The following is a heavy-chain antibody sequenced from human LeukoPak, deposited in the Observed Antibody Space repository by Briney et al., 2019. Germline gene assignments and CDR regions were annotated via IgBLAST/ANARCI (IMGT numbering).Heavy chain of an antibody. Sequence: QAGGSLRLSCAASGFTVSGDFMSWVRQAPGKGLEWVSVIYSDGSTYYADSVKGRFTISRDNSKNTLYLQMYGLRAEDTAVYYCARERGRGRDSPWFDYWGQGTLVTVSS. CDR1: GFTVSGDF. CDR2: IYSDGST. D-gene: IGHD3-16*01. J-gene: IGHJ4*02. V-gene: IGHV3-53*01. CDR3: ARERGRGRDSPWFDY.